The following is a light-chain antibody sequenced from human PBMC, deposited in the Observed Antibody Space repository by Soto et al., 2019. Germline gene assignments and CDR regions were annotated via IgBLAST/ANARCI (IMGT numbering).Light chain of an antibody. J-gene: IGKJ1*01. Sequence: EIVFAPSSGTLSLSPGERATLSFRASQSVSSSYLAWYQQKPGQAPRLLIYGASSRATGIPDRFSGSGSGTDFTLTISRLEPEDFAVYYCQQYGSSPRTFGQGTKVDIK. CDR3: QQYGSSPRT. V-gene: IGKV3-20*01. CDR2: GAS. CDR1: QSVSSSY.